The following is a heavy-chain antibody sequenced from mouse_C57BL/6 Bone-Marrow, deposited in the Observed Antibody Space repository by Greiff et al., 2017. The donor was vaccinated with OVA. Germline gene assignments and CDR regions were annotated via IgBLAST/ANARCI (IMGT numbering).Heavy chain of an antibody. D-gene: IGHD2-12*01. V-gene: IGHV5-4*01. CDR2: ISDGGSYT. CDR3: ASYSLYAMDY. J-gene: IGHJ4*01. Sequence: EVQGVESGGGLVKPGGSLKLSCAASGFTFSSYAMSWVRQTPEKRLEWVATISDGGSYTYYPDNVKGRFTISRDKAKNNLYLQMSHLKSEDTAMYYCASYSLYAMDYWGQGTSVTVSS. CDR1: GFTFSSYA.